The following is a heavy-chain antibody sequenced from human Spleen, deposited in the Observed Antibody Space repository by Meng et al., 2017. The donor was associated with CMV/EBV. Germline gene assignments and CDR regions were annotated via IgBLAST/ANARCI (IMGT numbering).Heavy chain of an antibody. CDR2: ISYDGSNK. CDR1: FTFSSYA. V-gene: IGHV3-30*04. CDR3: ARLGVIVVPAAAYFDY. J-gene: IGHJ4*02. D-gene: IGHD2-2*01. Sequence: FTFSSYAMHWVRQAPGKGLEWVAVISYDGSNKYYADSVKGRFTISRDNSKNTLYLQMNSLRAEDTAVYYCARLGVIVVPAAAYFDYWGQGTLVTVSS.